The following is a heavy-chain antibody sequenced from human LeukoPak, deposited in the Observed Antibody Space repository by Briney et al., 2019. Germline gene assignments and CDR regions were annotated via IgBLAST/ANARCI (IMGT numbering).Heavy chain of an antibody. V-gene: IGHV4-38-2*02. Sequence: SETLSLTCAVSGYSISSGYYWGWIRQPPGKGLEWIGSIYHSGSTYYNPSLKSRVTISVDTSKNQFSLKLSSVTAADTAVYYCARDSTGVTTVTSNWFDPWGQGTLVTVSS. D-gene: IGHD4-17*01. CDR1: GYSISSGYY. CDR2: IYHSGST. CDR3: ARDSTGVTTVTSNWFDP. J-gene: IGHJ5*02.